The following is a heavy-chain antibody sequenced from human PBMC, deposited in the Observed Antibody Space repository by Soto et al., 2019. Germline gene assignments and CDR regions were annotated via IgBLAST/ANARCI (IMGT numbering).Heavy chain of an antibody. CDR2: IYYSGST. Sequence: SETLSLTCTVSGGSISSYYWSWIRQPPGKGLEWIGYIYYSGSTNYNPSLKSRVTISVDTSKNQFSLKLSSVTAEDTAVYYCADLVVADTGMDVWGQGTTVTVSS. D-gene: IGHD2-15*01. V-gene: IGHV4-59*01. CDR1: GGSISSYY. J-gene: IGHJ6*02. CDR3: ADLVVADTGMDV.